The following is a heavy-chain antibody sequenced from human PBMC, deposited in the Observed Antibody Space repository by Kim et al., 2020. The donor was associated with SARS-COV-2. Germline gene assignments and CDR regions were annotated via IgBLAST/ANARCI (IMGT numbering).Heavy chain of an antibody. D-gene: IGHD6-19*01. CDR1: GFTFSSYA. CDR3: ARDRIAVAVSLCMDV. Sequence: GGSLRLSCAASGFTFSSYAMHWVRQAPGKGLEWVAVISYDGSNKYYADSVKGRFTISRDNSKNTLYLQMNSLRAEDTAVYYCARDRIAVAVSLCMDVWGQGTTVTVSS. V-gene: IGHV3-30*04. CDR2: ISYDGSNK. J-gene: IGHJ6*02.